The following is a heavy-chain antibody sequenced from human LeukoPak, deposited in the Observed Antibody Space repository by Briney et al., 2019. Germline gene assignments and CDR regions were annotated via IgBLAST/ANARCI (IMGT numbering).Heavy chain of an antibody. Sequence: PGGSRTLPCAASGLTFANAWMSWVRQAPGKGLEWVARIISKTSGGTTDYAAPVKGRFTISRDDSKTTLYLQMNSLKTEDTAVYYCTTYRYNYGSTGYSYFDFWGQGTLVTVSS. V-gene: IGHV3-15*01. J-gene: IGHJ4*02. CDR3: TTYRYNYGSTGYSYFDF. CDR2: IISKTSGGTT. CDR1: GLTFANAW. D-gene: IGHD5-18*01.